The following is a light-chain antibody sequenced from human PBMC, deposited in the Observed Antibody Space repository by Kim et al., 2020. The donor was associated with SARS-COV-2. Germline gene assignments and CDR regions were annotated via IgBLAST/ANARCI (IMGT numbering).Light chain of an antibody. Sequence: DIQMTQSPSSLSASVGDRVTITCQASQDISNYLNWYQQKPGKAPKLLIYDASNFETGVPSRFSGSGSGTDFTFTISSLQPEDIATYYCQQYDNLSYTFGQGTKLEI. J-gene: IGKJ2*01. V-gene: IGKV1-33*01. CDR1: QDISNY. CDR3: QQYDNLSYT. CDR2: DAS.